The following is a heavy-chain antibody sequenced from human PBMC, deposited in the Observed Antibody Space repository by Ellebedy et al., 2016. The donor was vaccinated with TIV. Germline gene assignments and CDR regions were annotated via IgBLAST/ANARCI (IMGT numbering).Heavy chain of an antibody. CDR2: IDPSDSYT. D-gene: IGHD6-19*01. Sequence: GESLKISXKGSGYSFTSYWISWVRQMPGKGLEWMGRIDPSDSYTNYSPSFQGHVTISADKSISTAYLQWSSLKASDTAMYYCASGWYFAFDIWGQGTMVTVSS. CDR3: ASGWYFAFDI. V-gene: IGHV5-10-1*01. J-gene: IGHJ3*02. CDR1: GYSFTSYW.